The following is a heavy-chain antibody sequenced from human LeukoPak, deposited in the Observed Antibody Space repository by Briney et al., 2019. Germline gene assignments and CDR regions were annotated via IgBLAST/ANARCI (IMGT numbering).Heavy chain of an antibody. V-gene: IGHV4-59*08. CDR3: ARRMATVTDAFDI. CDR2: VLHSGTT. D-gene: IGHD5-24*01. J-gene: IGHJ3*02. Sequence: SETLSLTCNVSGDSLTSHLWSWIRQTPGEGLEWIGYVLHSGTTNYSPSLKTRVTISLDTSRKEFYLRLASMTAADNAVYYCARRMATVTDAFDIWGRGTMVPVSS. CDR1: GDSLTSHL.